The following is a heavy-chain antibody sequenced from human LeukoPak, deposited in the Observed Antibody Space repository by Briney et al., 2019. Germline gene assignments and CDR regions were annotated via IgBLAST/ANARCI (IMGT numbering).Heavy chain of an antibody. J-gene: IGHJ4*02. CDR2: ISGNAGST. CDR3: ATYRQVLLPFES. CDR1: GFPFSSYG. V-gene: IGHV3-23*01. Sequence: GGSLRLSCAASGFPFSSYGMSWVRQAPGKGLEWVSAISGNAGSTYYADSVRGRFTISRDNSKSTLSLQMNSLRAEDTAIYYCATYRQVLLPFESWGQGALVTVSS. D-gene: IGHD2-8*02.